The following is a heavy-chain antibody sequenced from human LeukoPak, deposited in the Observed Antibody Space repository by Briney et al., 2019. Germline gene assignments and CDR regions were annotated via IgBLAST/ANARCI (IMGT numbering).Heavy chain of an antibody. D-gene: IGHD6-13*01. CDR3: ARSSVVAAAGPYYFDY. V-gene: IGHV1-69*06. J-gene: IGHJ4*02. Sequence: SVKVSCKASGYTFTSYAMNWVRQAPGQGLEWMGGIIPIFGTANYAQKFQGRVTITADKSTSTAYMELSSLRSEDTAVYYCARSSVVAAAGPYYFDYWGQGTLVTVSS. CDR2: IIPIFGTA. CDR1: GYTFTSYA.